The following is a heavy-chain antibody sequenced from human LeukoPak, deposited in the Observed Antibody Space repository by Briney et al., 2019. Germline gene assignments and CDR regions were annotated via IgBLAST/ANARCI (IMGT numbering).Heavy chain of an antibody. CDR2: ISAYNGDT. CDR3: ARFEGPIAAAGTGDYYYGMDV. Sequence: GASVKVSCKASGFTFTSHGFTWVRQAPGQGLEWMGWISAYNGDTHSAERFQGRVTLTTDTSTSTAYMELRSLRSDDTAVYYCARFEGPIAAAGTGDYYYGMDVWGQGTTVTVSS. V-gene: IGHV1-18*01. CDR1: GFTFTSHG. D-gene: IGHD6-13*01. J-gene: IGHJ6*02.